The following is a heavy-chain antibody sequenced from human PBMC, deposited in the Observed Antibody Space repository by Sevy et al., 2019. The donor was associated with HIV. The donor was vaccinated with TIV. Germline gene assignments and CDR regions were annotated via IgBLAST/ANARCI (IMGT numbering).Heavy chain of an antibody. Sequence: ASVKVSCKASGYTFSSNGITWVRQAPGQGLEWMGWIGLYNGNSNYAQKFRDRVTMTADTSTSTAYMELRSLRSDDTAVYYCARVPTYYHGSATYFDSWGQGSLVTVSS. J-gene: IGHJ4*01. CDR3: ARVPTYYHGSATYFDS. CDR2: IGLYNGNS. D-gene: IGHD3-10*01. V-gene: IGHV1-18*01. CDR1: GYTFSSNG.